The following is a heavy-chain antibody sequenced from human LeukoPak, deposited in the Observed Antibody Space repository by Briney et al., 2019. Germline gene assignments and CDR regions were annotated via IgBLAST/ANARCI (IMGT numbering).Heavy chain of an antibody. Sequence: GGSLRLSCAASGFTFSSYSMNWVRQAPGKGLEWVSSISSSGTYIYYADSVKGRFTISRDSAKNSLYLQMNSLRAEDTAVYYCAKDPEWLLLYFDYWGQGTLVTVSS. CDR3: AKDPEWLLLYFDY. J-gene: IGHJ4*02. V-gene: IGHV3-21*04. D-gene: IGHD3-22*01. CDR2: ISSSGTYI. CDR1: GFTFSSYS.